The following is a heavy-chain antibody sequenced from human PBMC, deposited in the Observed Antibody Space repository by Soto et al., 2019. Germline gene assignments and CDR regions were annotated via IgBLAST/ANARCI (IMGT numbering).Heavy chain of an antibody. CDR3: ARGLGSGDY. Sequence: QVQLVQSGAEVKKPGASVKVSCKASGYTLTNFYIHWVRQAPGQGLEWMGIINPNGGSTNYAHNSQGRVTITRDTSTSTAYMDLSSLRSEDTAVYYCARGLGSGDYWGRGTLVTVSS. CDR2: INPNGGST. V-gene: IGHV1-46*03. J-gene: IGHJ4*02. CDR1: GYTLTNFY.